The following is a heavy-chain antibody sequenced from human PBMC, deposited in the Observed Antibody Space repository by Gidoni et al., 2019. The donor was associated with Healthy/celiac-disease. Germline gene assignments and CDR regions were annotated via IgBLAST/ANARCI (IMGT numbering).Heavy chain of an antibody. CDR2: IWYDGSNK. V-gene: IGHV3-33*01. CDR1: GFTFSSYG. CDR3: ARELEFYDFWSGYSN. D-gene: IGHD3-3*01. Sequence: QVQLVESGGGVVQPGRSLRLPCAASGFTFSSYGMHWVRQAPGKGLEWVAVIWYDGSNKYYADSVKGRFTISRDNSKNTLYLQMNSLRAEDTAVYYCARELEFYDFWSGYSNWGQGTLVTVSS. J-gene: IGHJ4*02.